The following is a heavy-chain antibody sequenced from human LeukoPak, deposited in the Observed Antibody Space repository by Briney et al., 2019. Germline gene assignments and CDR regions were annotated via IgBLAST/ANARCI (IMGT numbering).Heavy chain of an antibody. CDR3: ARDGWTGTHYFDY. J-gene: IGHJ4*02. Sequence: ASETLSLTCTVSGASITSYYWTWIRQSPGKGLEWIGYIYYSGSTNYNPSLKSRVTISVDTSKNQFSLRLTSVTAADTAVYYCARDGWTGTHYFDYWGQGTLVAVSS. CDR2: IYYSGST. CDR1: GASITSYY. D-gene: IGHD1-14*01. V-gene: IGHV4-59*01.